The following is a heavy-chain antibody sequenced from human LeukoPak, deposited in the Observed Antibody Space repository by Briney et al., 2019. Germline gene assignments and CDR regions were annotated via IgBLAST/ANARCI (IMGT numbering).Heavy chain of an antibody. J-gene: IGHJ6*03. CDR3: AKDMSANYYYYYYMDV. CDR2: VSWDGGST. V-gene: IGHV3-43*01. D-gene: IGHD3-3*01. CDR1: GFTFDDYT. Sequence: GGSLRLSCAASGFTFDDYTMHWVRQAPGKGLEWVSLVSWDGGSTYYADSVKGRFTISRDNSKNSLYLQMNSLRVEDTALYYCAKDMSANYYYYYYMDVWGKGTTVTISS.